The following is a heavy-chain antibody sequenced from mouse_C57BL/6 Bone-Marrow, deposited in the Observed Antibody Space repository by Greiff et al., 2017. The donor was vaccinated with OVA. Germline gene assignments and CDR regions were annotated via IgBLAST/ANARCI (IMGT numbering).Heavy chain of an antibody. D-gene: IGHD3-3*01. V-gene: IGHV1-59*01. Sequence: QVQLQQPGAELVRPGTSVKLSCKASGYTFTSYWMHWVKQRPGQGLEWIGVIDPSDSYTNYNQKFKGKATLTVDTSSSTAYMQLSSLTSEDSAVYYCARRGTGWYFDVWGTGTTVTVSS. J-gene: IGHJ1*03. CDR1: GYTFTSYW. CDR2: IDPSDSYT. CDR3: ARRGTGWYFDV.